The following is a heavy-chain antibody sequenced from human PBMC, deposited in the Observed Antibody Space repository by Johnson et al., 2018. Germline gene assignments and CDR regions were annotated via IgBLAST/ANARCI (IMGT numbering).Heavy chain of an antibody. J-gene: IGHJ6*02. V-gene: IGHV3-33*06. CDR2: IWYDGSNK. Sequence: QVQLVESGGGVVQPGRSLRLSCAASGFNFSSYGMHWVRQAPGKGLAWVAVIWYDGSNKYSADPVKGRFTLSRDNSKNTLYLQMNSLRAEDTAVYYCGKVRGGYGMDVWGQGTTVTVSS. CDR3: GKVRGGYGMDV. D-gene: IGHD3-16*01. CDR1: GFNFSSYG.